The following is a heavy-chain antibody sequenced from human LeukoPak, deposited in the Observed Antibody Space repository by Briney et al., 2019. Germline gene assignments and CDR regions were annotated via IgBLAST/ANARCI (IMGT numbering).Heavy chain of an antibody. CDR3: ARALDYYDSSGYLWYFDL. V-gene: IGHV4-59*01. D-gene: IGHD3-22*01. J-gene: IGHJ2*01. Sequence: SETLSLTCTVSGGSISSYYWSWIRQPPGKGLEWIGYIYYSGSTNYNPSLKSRVTISVDTSKNQFSLKLSSVTAADTAVYYCARALDYYDSSGYLWYFDLWGRGTLVTVSS. CDR1: GGSISSYY. CDR2: IYYSGST.